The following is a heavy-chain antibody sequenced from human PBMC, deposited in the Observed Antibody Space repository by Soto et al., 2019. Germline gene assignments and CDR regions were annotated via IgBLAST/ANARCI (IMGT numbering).Heavy chain of an antibody. J-gene: IGHJ6*03. CDR1: GYTFTSYD. V-gene: IGHV1-8*01. CDR2: MNPNSGNT. Sequence: ASVKVSCKASGYTFTSYDINWVRQATGQGLEWMGWMNPNSGNTGYAQKFQGRVTMTRNTSISTAYMELSSLRSEDTAVYYCARGGGSLFNYYYYMDVWGKGTTVTVSS. D-gene: IGHD2-21*01. CDR3: ARGGGSLFNYYYYMDV.